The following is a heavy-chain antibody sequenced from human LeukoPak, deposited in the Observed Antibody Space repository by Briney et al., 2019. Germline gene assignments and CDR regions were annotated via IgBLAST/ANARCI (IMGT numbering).Heavy chain of an antibody. CDR1: GGSFSGYY. CDR3: ARTATWIQLWLPHFDY. Sequence: SETLSLTCAVYGGSFSGYYWSWIRQPPGKGLEWIGEINHSGSTNYNPSLKSRVTISVDTSKNQFSLKLSSVTAADTAVYYCARTATWIQLWLPHFDYWGQGTLVTVSS. J-gene: IGHJ4*02. D-gene: IGHD5-18*01. V-gene: IGHV4-34*01. CDR2: INHSGST.